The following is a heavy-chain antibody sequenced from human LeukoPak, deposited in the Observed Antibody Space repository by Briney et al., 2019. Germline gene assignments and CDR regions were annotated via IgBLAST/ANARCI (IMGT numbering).Heavy chain of an antibody. Sequence: PSETLSLTCTVSGGSISSGGYSWSWIRQHPGKGLEWIGYIYYSGSTYSNPSLKSRVTISVDTSKNQFSLKLSSVTAADTAVYYCAARGLYYDYVWGSYRTGSLDYWGQGTLVTVSS. J-gene: IGHJ4*02. CDR2: IYYSGST. V-gene: IGHV4-31*03. CDR1: GGSISSGGYS. D-gene: IGHD3-16*02. CDR3: AARGLYYDYVWGSYRTGSLDY.